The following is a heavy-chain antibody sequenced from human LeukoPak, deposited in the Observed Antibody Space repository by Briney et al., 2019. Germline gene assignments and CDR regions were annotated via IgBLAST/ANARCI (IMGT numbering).Heavy chain of an antibody. CDR2: ISSSGSTI. CDR3: ARDPPGYGDYVFDY. D-gene: IGHD4-17*01. V-gene: IGHV3-48*03. CDR1: GFTFSSYE. J-gene: IGHJ4*02. Sequence: GGSLRLSCAASGFTFSSYEMNWVRQAPGKGLEWVSYISSSGSTIYYADSVKGRFTISRDNAKNSLYLQMNSLRAEDTAVYYCARDPPGYGDYVFDYWGQGTLVAVSP.